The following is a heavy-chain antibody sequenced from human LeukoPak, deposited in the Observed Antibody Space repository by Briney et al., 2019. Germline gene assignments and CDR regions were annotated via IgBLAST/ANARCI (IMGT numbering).Heavy chain of an antibody. CDR1: GFTLSSYS. J-gene: IGHJ4*02. CDR2: INHSGST. D-gene: IGHD5-18*01. CDR3: ARGNRGYSYGYYY. Sequence: GSLRLSCAASGFTLSSYSMNWVRQPPGKGLEWIGEINHSGSTNYNPSLKSRVTISVDTSKNQFSLKLSSVTAADTAVYYCARGNRGYSYGYYYWGQGTLVTVSS. V-gene: IGHV4-34*01.